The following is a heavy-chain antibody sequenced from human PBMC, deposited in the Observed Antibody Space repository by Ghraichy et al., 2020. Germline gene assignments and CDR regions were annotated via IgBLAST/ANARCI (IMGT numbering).Heavy chain of an antibody. CDR2: ISWNSGSI. CDR1: GFTFDDYA. CDR3: AKDLAPLVGATTPYWYFDL. J-gene: IGHJ2*01. Sequence: SLNISCAASGFTFDDYAMHWVRQAPGKGLEWVSGISWNSGSIGYADSVKGRFTISRDNAKNSLYLQMNSLRAEDTALYYCAKDLAPLVGATTPYWYFDLWGRGTLVTVSS. D-gene: IGHD1-26*01. V-gene: IGHV3-9*01.